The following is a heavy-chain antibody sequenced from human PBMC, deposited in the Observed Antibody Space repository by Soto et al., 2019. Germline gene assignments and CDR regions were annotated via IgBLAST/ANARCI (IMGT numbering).Heavy chain of an antibody. CDR3: ARGDLTGAFDY. CDR2: INAGSGDT. Sequence: ASVKVSCKASGYTFTSYAMHWVRQAPGQRLEWMGWINAGSGDTKYSQKFQGRVTITRDTSASTAYMELSSLGSEDTAVYYCARGDLTGAFDYWGQGTLVTVSS. J-gene: IGHJ4*02. CDR1: GYTFTSYA. D-gene: IGHD3-9*01. V-gene: IGHV1-3*01.